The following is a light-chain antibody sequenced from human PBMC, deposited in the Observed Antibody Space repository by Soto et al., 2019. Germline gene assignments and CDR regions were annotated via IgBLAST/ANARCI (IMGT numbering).Light chain of an antibody. J-gene: IGKJ1*01. CDR2: EAS. CDR3: QQYKDYVT. Sequence: DIQMTQSPSTLSASLGDTVTITCRASQSISSWLAWYQQKPGKAPKLLIYEASSLESGAPSRFSGSGSGTEFTLTISSLQPDDFATYYCQQYKDYVTFGQGTKVENK. V-gene: IGKV1-5*03. CDR1: QSISSW.